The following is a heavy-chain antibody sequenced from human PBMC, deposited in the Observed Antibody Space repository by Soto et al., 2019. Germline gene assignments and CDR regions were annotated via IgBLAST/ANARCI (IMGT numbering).Heavy chain of an antibody. CDR1: GYIFTAYY. CDR3: ARDQSYSSGWYVDY. D-gene: IGHD6-19*01. Sequence: GASVKASCKASGYIFTAYYMHWVRQAPGQGLEWMGWINPNSGGTNYAQKFQGWVTMTRDTSISTAYMELSRLRSDDTAVYYCARDQSYSSGWYVDYWGQGTLVTVSS. CDR2: INPNSGGT. J-gene: IGHJ4*02. V-gene: IGHV1-2*04.